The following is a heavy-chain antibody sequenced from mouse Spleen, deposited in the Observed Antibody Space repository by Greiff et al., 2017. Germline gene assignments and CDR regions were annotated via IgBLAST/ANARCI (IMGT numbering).Heavy chain of an antibody. CDR3: ARHRPYYGSMVDY. J-gene: IGHJ4*01. Sequence: EVHLVESGGGLVKPGGSLKLSCAASGFTFSSYAMSWVRQTPEKRLERVATISSGGSYIYYPDSVKGRFTISRDNAKNTLYLQMSSLRSEDTAMYYCARHRPYYGSMVDYWGQGTSVTVSS. CDR1: GFTFSSYA. D-gene: IGHD2-10*01. CDR2: ISSGGSYI. V-gene: IGHV5-9-3*01.